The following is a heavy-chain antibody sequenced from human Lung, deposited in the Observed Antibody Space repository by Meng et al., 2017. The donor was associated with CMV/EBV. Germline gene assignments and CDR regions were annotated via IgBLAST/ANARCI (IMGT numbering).Heavy chain of an antibody. Sequence: QVHRKESGTGLVNPSQTLSLTCTVSGGSTSGGDYYWTWIRQPPGKGLEWIGYIYYTGNTYYNPSLKSRVTISVDTSKNQFSLRLSSVTAADTAVYYCARGGAGIGDAGDHFDYWGQGTLVTVSS. CDR2: IYYTGNT. J-gene: IGHJ4*02. V-gene: IGHV4-30-4*08. CDR1: GGSTSGGDYY. CDR3: ARGGAGIGDAGDHFDY. D-gene: IGHD4-17*01.